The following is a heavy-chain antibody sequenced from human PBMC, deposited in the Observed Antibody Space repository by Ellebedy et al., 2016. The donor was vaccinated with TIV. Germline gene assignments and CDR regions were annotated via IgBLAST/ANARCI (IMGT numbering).Heavy chain of an antibody. Sequence: PGGSLRLSCAASGFTISDKYMGWVRQAPGKGLECVSVLYGENGAHYPDSVRGRFSVSRDKAKNTVFLQMNSLRVDDTGVYYCARFGLEGYFDFWGRGTLVTVSS. J-gene: IGHJ2*01. D-gene: IGHD3-3*01. CDR2: LYGENGA. CDR3: ARFGLEGYFDF. V-gene: IGHV3-53*01. CDR1: GFTISDKY.